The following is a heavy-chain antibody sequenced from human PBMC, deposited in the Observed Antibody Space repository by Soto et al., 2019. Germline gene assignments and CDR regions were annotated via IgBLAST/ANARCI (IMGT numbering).Heavy chain of an antibody. D-gene: IGHD6-19*01. Sequence: GGSLRLSCAASGFTFSNAWINWVRQAPGKGLEWVGRIKSKTDGGTTDFAAPVKGRFAISRDDSKNMVYLQMNSLKTEDTAVYYCAKEGNSGWTMSDWGQGTLVTVSS. CDR2: IKSKTDGGTT. CDR1: GFTFSNAW. V-gene: IGHV3-15*07. J-gene: IGHJ4*02. CDR3: AKEGNSGWTMSD.